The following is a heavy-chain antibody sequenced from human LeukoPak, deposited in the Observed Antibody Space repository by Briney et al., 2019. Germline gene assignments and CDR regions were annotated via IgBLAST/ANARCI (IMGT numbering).Heavy chain of an antibody. CDR3: ARKGGNSDVDD. Sequence: SGTLSLTCAVSGGSITSTNWWWGLRPPPGRGLEWTGVIYNSGSTNYTSSLKSRVTISVDKSKNKLSLKLNSLTAADTAVYYCARKGGNSDVDDWGQGTLVTVSS. CDR2: IYNSGST. D-gene: IGHD4-23*01. CDR1: GGSITSTNW. J-gene: IGHJ4*02. V-gene: IGHV4-4*02.